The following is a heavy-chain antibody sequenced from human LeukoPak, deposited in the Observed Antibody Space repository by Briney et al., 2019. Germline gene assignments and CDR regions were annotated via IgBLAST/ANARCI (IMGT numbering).Heavy chain of an antibody. CDR2: ISGSGGTT. D-gene: IGHD3-3*01. V-gene: IGHV3-23*01. CDR1: GFTFSSYA. CDR3: AKYNYDFWSGYPHYFDY. J-gene: IGHJ4*02. Sequence: GGSLRLSXAASGFTFSSYAMSWVRQAPGKGLEWVSAISGSGGTTYYADSVKGRFTISRDNSKNTLYLQVNSLRAEDTAVYYCAKYNYDFWSGYPHYFDYWGQGTLVTVSS.